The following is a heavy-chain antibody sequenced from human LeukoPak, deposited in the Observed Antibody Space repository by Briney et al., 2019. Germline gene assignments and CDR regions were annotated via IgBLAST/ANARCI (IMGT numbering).Heavy chain of an antibody. CDR2: ISYDGSNK. CDR1: GFTFSSYA. V-gene: IGHV3-30-3*01. D-gene: IGHD3-10*01. Sequence: GGSLRLSCAASGFTFSSYAMHWVRQAPGKGLEWVAVISYDGSNKYYADSVKGRFTISRDNAKNSLYLQMNSLRAEDTAVYYCARGAFGGSSGWGQGTLVTVSS. CDR3: ARGAFGGSSG. J-gene: IGHJ4*02.